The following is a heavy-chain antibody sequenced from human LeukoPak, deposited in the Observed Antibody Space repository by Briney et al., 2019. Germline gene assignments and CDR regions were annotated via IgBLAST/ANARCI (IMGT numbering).Heavy chain of an antibody. CDR2: TYFRSKWYN. J-gene: IGHJ3*02. CDR3: ARNGIGTTYDAFGI. V-gene: IGHV6-1*01. D-gene: IGHD1-1*01. CDR1: GDSISSNSAA. Sequence: SQTLSLTCAISGDSISSNSAAWNWIRQSPSRGLEWLGRTYFRSKWYNDYAVSVKSRIIIHADTSKNHFSLQLNSVTPEDTAVYFCARNGIGTTYDAFGIWGQGTMVTVSS.